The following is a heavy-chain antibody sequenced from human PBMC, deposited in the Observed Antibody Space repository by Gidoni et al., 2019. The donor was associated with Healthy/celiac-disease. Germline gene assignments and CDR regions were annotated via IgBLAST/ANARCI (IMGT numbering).Heavy chain of an antibody. CDR2: IYYSGST. CDR1: GGSLSSYY. Sequence: QVQLQESGPGLVKPSETLSLTCTVSGGSLSSYYGSWIRQPPGKGLEWSGHIYYSGSTNYNPSLKRRVTISVDTSKNQFSLKLSSVTAADTAVYYCARGNYDFWSGYHTNWFDPWGQGTLVTVSS. CDR3: ARGNYDFWSGYHTNWFDP. D-gene: IGHD3-3*01. J-gene: IGHJ5*02. V-gene: IGHV4-59*01.